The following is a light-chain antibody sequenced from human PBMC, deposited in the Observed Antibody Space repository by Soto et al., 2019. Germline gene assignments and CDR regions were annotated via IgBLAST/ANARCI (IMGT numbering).Light chain of an antibody. CDR3: QQYNNWPRT. CDR1: QSVSSSH. CDR2: GAS. V-gene: IGKV3-20*01. Sequence: EIVLTQSPGTLSLSPGERATLSCRASQSVSSSHLAWYQQKPGQAPRLLIYGASSRATGIPDRFSGSGSGTDFTLTISGLQSEDFAIYYCQQYNNWPRTFGQGTNLEI. J-gene: IGKJ2*01.